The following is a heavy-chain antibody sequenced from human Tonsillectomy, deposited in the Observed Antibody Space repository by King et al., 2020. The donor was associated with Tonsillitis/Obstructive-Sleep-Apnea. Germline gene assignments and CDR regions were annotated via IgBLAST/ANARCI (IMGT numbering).Heavy chain of an antibody. Sequence: QLQESGPGLVKPSQTLSLTCTVSGGSISSGGYYWSWIRQHPGQGLEWIGYIYYSGSTYYNPSLKSRVTISVDTSKNQFSLKLSSVTAADTAVYYCARDAPPTYYDSSGYYFVAFDIWGQGTMVTLSS. V-gene: IGHV4-31*03. CDR1: GGSISSGGYY. CDR2: IYYSGST. J-gene: IGHJ3*02. CDR3: ARDAPPTYYDSSGYYFVAFDI. D-gene: IGHD3-22*01.